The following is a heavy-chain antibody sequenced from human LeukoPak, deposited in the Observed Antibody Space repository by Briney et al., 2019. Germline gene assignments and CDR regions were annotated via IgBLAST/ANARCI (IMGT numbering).Heavy chain of an antibody. J-gene: IGHJ4*02. CDR3: ARAGGYSSSSAPLDY. CDR2: IYYSGST. CDR1: GGSISSYY. Sequence: PSETLSLTCTVSGGSISSYYWSWIRQPPGKGLEWIGYIYYSGSTNYNPSLKSRVTISVDTSKNQFSLKLSSVTAADTAVYYCARAGGYSSSSAPLDYWGQGTLVTVSS. V-gene: IGHV4-59*01. D-gene: IGHD6-6*01.